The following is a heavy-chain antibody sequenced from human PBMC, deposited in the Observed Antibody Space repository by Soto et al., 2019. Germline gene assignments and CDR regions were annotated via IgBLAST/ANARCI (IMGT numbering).Heavy chain of an antibody. Sequence: SETLSLTCTVSGGSISSYYWSWIRQPPGKGLEWIGYIYYSGSTNYNPSLKSRVTISVDTSKNQFSLKLSSVTAADTAVYYCARVGYFDLPYNWFDPWGQGTLVTVSS. CDR1: GGSISSYY. CDR2: IYYSGST. V-gene: IGHV4-59*01. D-gene: IGHD3-9*01. J-gene: IGHJ5*02. CDR3: ARVGYFDLPYNWFDP.